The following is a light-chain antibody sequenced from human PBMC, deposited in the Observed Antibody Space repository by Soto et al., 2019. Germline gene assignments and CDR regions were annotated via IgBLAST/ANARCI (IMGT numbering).Light chain of an antibody. CDR1: QSVSSN. Sequence: EIVFTQSPATLSVSPGERATLSCRASQSVSSNLAWYQQKPGQAPRLLIYGASTRATGIPARFSGSGSGTECTLTISRLEPEDFEVDYCQQYHSSPRTFGQGTKVDIK. CDR3: QQYHSSPRT. CDR2: GAS. V-gene: IGKV3-15*01. J-gene: IGKJ1*01.